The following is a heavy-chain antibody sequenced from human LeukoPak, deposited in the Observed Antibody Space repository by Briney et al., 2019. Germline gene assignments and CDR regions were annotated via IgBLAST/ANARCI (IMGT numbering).Heavy chain of an antibody. J-gene: IGHJ4*02. V-gene: IGHV3-7*01. CDR2: IKQDGSEK. D-gene: IGHD1-26*01. Sequence: PGGSLRLSCAASGITFSSYWMSWVRQAPGKGLEWVANIKQDGSEKYYVDSVKGRFTISRDNAKNSLYLQMNSLRAEDTAVYYCARDGSGSLGNFDYWGQGTLVTVSS. CDR3: ARDGSGSLGNFDY. CDR1: GITFSSYW.